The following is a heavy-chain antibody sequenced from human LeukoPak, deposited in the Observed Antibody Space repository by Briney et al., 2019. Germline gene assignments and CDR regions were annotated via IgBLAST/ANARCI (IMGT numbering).Heavy chain of an antibody. CDR2: IYYSGNP. Sequence: SETLSLTCTISGGSISSSSFYWGWIRQPPGKGLEWIGSIYYSGNPYYNPSLKSRVTMSVDTAKNQFSLRLSAVTAADTVVDYCARQKAEQWLVLYYWGQGTLVTVSS. CDR1: GGSISSSSFY. D-gene: IGHD6-19*01. V-gene: IGHV4-39*01. J-gene: IGHJ4*02. CDR3: ARQKAEQWLVLYY.